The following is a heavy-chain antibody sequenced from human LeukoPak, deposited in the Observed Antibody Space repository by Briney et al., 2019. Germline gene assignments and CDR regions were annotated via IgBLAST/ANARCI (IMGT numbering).Heavy chain of an antibody. CDR3: ARDSATPTAFDI. D-gene: IGHD5-12*01. V-gene: IGHV1-18*01. J-gene: IGHJ3*02. CDR1: GYTFTSYG. CDR2: ISAYNGNT. Sequence: ASVKVSCKASGYTFTSYGISWVRQAPGQGLEWMGWISAYNGNTNYAQKLQGRVTMTKDTSTSTAYMELRSLRSDDTAVYYCARDSATPTAFDIWGQGTMVTVSS.